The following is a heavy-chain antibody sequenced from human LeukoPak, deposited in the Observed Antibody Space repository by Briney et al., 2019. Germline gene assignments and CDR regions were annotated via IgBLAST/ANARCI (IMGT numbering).Heavy chain of an antibody. J-gene: IGHJ3*02. CDR2: ISGGGST. D-gene: IGHD1-26*01. V-gene: IGHV3-23*01. Sequence: SGGSLRLSCAASGFTFNSYAMSWVRQAPGKGLEWVSAISGGGSTYYADSVKGRFTISRDNSKNALYLQMNSLRAEDTAVYYCAKSRWETYAVRAFDIWGQGTMVTVTS. CDR1: GFTFNSYA. CDR3: AKSRWETYAVRAFDI.